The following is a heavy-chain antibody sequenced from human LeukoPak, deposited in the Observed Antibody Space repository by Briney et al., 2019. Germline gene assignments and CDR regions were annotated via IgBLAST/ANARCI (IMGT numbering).Heavy chain of an antibody. Sequence: GRSLRLSCAASGFTFSSYAMHWVRQAPGKGLEWVAVISYDGSNKYYADSVKGRLTISRDNSKNTLYLQMNRLRAEDTAVYYCARESPPYYYDSSGYSSLGGMDVWGQGTTVTVSS. D-gene: IGHD3-22*01. CDR2: ISYDGSNK. CDR3: ARESPPYYYDSSGYSSLGGMDV. V-gene: IGHV3-30-3*01. J-gene: IGHJ6*02. CDR1: GFTFSSYA.